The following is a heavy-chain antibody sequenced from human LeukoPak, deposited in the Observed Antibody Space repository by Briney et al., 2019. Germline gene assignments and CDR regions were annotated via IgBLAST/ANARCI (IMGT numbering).Heavy chain of an antibody. CDR1: GYTFTSYD. V-gene: IGHV1-18*01. Sequence: ASVKVSCKASGYTFTSYDINWVRQATGQGLEWMGWISAYNGNTNYAQKLQGRLTMTRDTSTRTAYMELRSLTSDDTAVYYCARAEGRRWFDPWGQGTLVTVSS. J-gene: IGHJ5*02. CDR3: ARAEGRRWFDP. CDR2: ISAYNGNT.